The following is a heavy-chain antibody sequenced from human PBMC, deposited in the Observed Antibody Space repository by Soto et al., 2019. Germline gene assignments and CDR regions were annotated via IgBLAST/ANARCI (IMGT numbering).Heavy chain of an antibody. V-gene: IGHV1-18*01. CDR1: GYTFTSYG. D-gene: IGHD2-15*01. CDR2: ISAYNGNT. CDR3: AREVVVVAAASFDY. J-gene: IGHJ4*02. Sequence: QVPLVQSGAEVKKPGASVKVSCKASGYTFTSYGISWVRPAPGQGLAWLGWISAYNGNTNYAQKLQGRVTMTTDTSTSTAYMELRSLRSDDTAVYYCAREVVVVAAASFDYWGQGTMVTVSS.